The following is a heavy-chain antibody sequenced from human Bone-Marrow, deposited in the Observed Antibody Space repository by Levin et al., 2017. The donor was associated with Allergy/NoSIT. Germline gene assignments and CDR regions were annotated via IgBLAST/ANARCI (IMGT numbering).Heavy chain of an antibody. D-gene: IGHD3-22*01. CDR3: ASWAMYHYDRSAFDYFYYAGDV. CDR2: ISAGGNYI. J-gene: IGHJ6*02. V-gene: IGHV3-21*01. Sequence: GGSLRLSCAASGILFSSYDMNWVHQAPGKGLEWVSSISAGGNYIYYADSVKGRFTISRDNAKNSLFLQMNSLRAEDTAVYYCASWAMYHYDRSAFDYFYYAGDVWGQGTTVTVSS. CDR1: GILFSSYD.